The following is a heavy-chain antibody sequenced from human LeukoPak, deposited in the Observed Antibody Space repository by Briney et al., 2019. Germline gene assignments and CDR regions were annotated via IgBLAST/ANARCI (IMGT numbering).Heavy chain of an antibody. CDR1: GFTFSSYS. Sequence: GGSLRLSCAASGFTFSSYSMNWVRQAPGKGLEWVSSISSSSIYIYYADSVKARFTISRDNAKNSLYLQMNSLRAEDTAVYYCAVPGGYWGQGTLVTVSS. CDR3: AVPGGY. CDR2: ISSSSIYI. D-gene: IGHD3-10*01. V-gene: IGHV3-21*01. J-gene: IGHJ4*02.